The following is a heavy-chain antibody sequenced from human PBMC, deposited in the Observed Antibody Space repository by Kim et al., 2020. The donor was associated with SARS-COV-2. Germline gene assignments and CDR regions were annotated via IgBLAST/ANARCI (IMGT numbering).Heavy chain of an antibody. D-gene: IGHD3-16*01. Sequence: SETLSLTCTVSGGSISSYYWSWIRQPPGKGLEWIGYINYSGSTNYNPSLKSRVTISVDTSKNQSSLKLSSVTAADTAVYYCARLVKGGNMNFDPWGQGT. CDR2: INYSGST. CDR3: ARLVKGGNMNFDP. CDR1: GGSISSYY. V-gene: IGHV4-59*13. J-gene: IGHJ5*02.